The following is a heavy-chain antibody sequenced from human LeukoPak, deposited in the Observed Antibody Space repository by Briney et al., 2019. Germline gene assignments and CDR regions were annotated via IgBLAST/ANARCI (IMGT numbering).Heavy chain of an antibody. D-gene: IGHD3-22*01. J-gene: IGHJ5*02. CDR1: GYTFTSYA. Sequence: ASVKVSCKASGYTFTSYAMHWVRQAPGQRLEWMGWINAGNGNTKYSQKFQGRVTITRDTSASTAYMELSSLRSEDTAVYYCARDLDATGDSSGYYPWGQGTLVTVSS. CDR2: INAGNGNT. CDR3: ARDLDATGDSSGYYP. V-gene: IGHV1-3*01.